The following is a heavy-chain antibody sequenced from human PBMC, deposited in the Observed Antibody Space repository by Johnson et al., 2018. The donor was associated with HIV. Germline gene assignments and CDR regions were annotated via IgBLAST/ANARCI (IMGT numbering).Heavy chain of an antibody. V-gene: IGHV3-15*01. Sequence: VQLVESGGGLVKPGGSHKLSCEASGFTFSNVWMHWVRQAPGKGLEWVGRIKSKSYGGTIDYAAPVKGRFTISRDDSKNTLYLQMNSLKTEDTAVYYCAKDNDAFDIWGQGTMVTVSS. J-gene: IGHJ3*02. CDR2: IKSKSYGGTI. CDR3: AKDNDAFDI. CDR1: GFTFSNVW.